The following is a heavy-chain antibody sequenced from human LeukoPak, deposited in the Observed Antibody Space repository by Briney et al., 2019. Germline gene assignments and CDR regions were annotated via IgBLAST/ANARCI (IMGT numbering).Heavy chain of an antibody. CDR1: GFSFSTYW. CDR2: IKEDGSQK. Sequence: GGSLRLSCAPSGFSFSTYWMSWVRQAPGKGLEWVANIKEDGSQKYYVDSVKGRFTIFRDNAKNSLSLQMNSLRAEDTAVYYCARGFLKFDYWGQGTLVTVSS. J-gene: IGHJ4*02. V-gene: IGHV3-7*01. D-gene: IGHD3-10*01. CDR3: ARGFLKFDY.